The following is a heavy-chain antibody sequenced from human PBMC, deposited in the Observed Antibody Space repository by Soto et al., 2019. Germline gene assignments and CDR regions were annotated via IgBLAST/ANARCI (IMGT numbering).Heavy chain of an antibody. V-gene: IGHV3-30-3*01. CDR3: ARDFHSTVITTDLDP. J-gene: IGHJ5*02. D-gene: IGHD3-16*01. CDR2: TSYDENNK. Sequence: GGSLRLSCAASGFTFNSYAMHWVRQAPGKGLECLAVTSYDENNKYYADSVKGRFTISRDNSKNTLYLEMNSLRAEDTAVYYCARDFHSTVITTDLDPWGQGTLVTVSS. CDR1: GFTFNSYA.